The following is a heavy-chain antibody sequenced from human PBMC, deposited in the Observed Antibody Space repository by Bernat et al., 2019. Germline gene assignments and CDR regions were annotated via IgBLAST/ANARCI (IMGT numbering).Heavy chain of an antibody. CDR1: GFTFSSYE. CDR2: ISSSGSTI. CDR3: AREGDGYRTYNWFDP. J-gene: IGHJ5*02. D-gene: IGHD5-24*01. V-gene: IGHV3-48*03. Sequence: EVQLVESGGGLVQPGGSLRLSCAASGFTFSSYEMNWVRQAPGKGLEWASYISSSGSTIYYADSVKGRFTISRDNAKNSLYLQMNSLRAEDTAVYYCAREGDGYRTYNWFDPWGQGTLVTVSS.